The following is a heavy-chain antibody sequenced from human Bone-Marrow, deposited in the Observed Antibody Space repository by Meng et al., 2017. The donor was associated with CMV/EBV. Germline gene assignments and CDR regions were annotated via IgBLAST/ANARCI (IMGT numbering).Heavy chain of an antibody. D-gene: IGHD2-15*01. CDR1: GYTFTGYY. V-gene: IGHV1-2*02. J-gene: IGHJ3*02. CDR2: INPNSGGT. CDR3: ARDLGYCSGGSCSGQDAFDI. Sequence: ASVKVSCKASGYTFTGYYMHWVRQAPGQRLEWMGWINPNSGGTNYAQKFQGRVTMTRDTSISTAYMELSRLRSDDTAVYYCARDLGYCSGGSCSGQDAFDIWGQGTMVTVSS.